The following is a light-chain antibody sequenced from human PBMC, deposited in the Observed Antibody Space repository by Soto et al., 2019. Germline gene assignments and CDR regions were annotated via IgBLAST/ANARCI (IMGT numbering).Light chain of an antibody. CDR3: FASTTTTAHV. CDR2: EVN. V-gene: IGLV2-14*01. CDR1: SSDIGAYDY. Sequence: QSDLTQPASLSGSPGQSSTISCTGTSSDIGAYDYVSWYQQHPGKAPKLMIYEVNNRPSGVPNRFSGSKSGNTAYLTISGLQVRDKAEYFCFASTTTTAHVFGTGTKVTVL. J-gene: IGLJ1*01.